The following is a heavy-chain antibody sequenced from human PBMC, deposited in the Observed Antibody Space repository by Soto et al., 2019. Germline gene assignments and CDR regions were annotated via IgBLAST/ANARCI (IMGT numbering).Heavy chain of an antibody. J-gene: IGHJ4*02. CDR1: GYTFTSCG. V-gene: IGHV1-18*01. Sequence: GASVKVSCKASGYTFTSCGFSWVRQAPGQGLEWMGCISVYNGNTDYAQTFQGRVTMTTDTSTSTAYMELRSLTSDDTAVYYCARDAAIAAAGTYYLDYGGLGTLVTVSS. CDR3: ARDAAIAAAGTYYLDY. D-gene: IGHD6-13*01. CDR2: ISVYNGNT.